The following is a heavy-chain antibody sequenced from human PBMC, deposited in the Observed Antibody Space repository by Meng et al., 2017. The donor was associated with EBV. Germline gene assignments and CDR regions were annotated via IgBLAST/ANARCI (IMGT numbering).Heavy chain of an antibody. CDR2: INSDGSST. Sequence: EVRMVEAALGLVLPGGSLRLSCAASEFSFSTYWMHWVRQGPGKGLVWVSRINSDGSSTSYADSVKGRFSISRDNAKNTLYLQMNSLTVNDTAIYYCVRGYGGSYLGGDHWGQGTLVTVSS. CDR1: EFSFSTYW. D-gene: IGHD1-26*01. J-gene: IGHJ5*02. V-gene: IGHV3-74*01. CDR3: VRGYGGSYLGGDH.